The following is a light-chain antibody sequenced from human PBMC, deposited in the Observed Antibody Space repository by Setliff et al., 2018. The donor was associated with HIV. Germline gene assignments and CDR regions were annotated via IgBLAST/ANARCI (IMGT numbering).Light chain of an antibody. CDR3: QVWDSSDHYV. V-gene: IGLV3-21*04. CDR1: NIGSKS. CDR2: YDR. J-gene: IGLJ1*01. Sequence: SYELTQTPSVSVAPGKTARIACGGDNIGSKSVQWYQQKPGQAPLVVIYYDRDRPSGIPQRFSGSNSGNTATLTISRVETGDEADYYCQVWDSSDHYVFGPGTKVTVL.